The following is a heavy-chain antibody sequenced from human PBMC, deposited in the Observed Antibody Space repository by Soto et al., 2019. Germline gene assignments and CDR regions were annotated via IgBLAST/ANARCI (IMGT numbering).Heavy chain of an antibody. CDR3: ARRVLYSSPLYYMDV. CDR1: GFTFSSYA. Sequence: GGSLRLSCAASGFTFSSYAMSWVRQAPGKGLEWVSAISGSGGSTYYADSVKGRFTISRDNSKNTLYLQMNSLRAEDTAVYYCARRVLYSSPLYYMDVWGKGTTVTVSS. CDR2: ISGSGGST. D-gene: IGHD6-13*01. J-gene: IGHJ6*03. V-gene: IGHV3-23*01.